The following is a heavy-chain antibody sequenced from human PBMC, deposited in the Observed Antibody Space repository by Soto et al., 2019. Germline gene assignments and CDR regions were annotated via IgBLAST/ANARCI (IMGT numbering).Heavy chain of an antibody. CDR1: GGYFSDYS. D-gene: IGHD6-13*01. CDR3: ASRDSSSWSIDY. CDR2: INHSGSA. Sequence: SETLSLTCAVAGGYFSDYSWTWIRQSPGKALEWIGQINHSGSANYNPSLRSRVSISIGTPKNQFSLELTSVTAADTAVYYCASRDSSSWSIDYWGQGTLVTVSS. J-gene: IGHJ4*02. V-gene: IGHV4-34*01.